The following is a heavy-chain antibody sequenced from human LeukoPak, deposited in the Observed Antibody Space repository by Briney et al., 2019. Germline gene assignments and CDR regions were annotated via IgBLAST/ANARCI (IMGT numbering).Heavy chain of an antibody. CDR3: AVHLPGDYLDR. V-gene: IGHV1-8*01. CDR2: MNPDSGNT. Sequence: GASVKVSCKASGYAFTIYDINWVRQATGQGLEWMGWMNPDSGNTGFAQKFQGRVTMTRNTSITTAYMELSSLRFEDTAVYYCAVHLPGDYLDRWGRGTLVIVSS. J-gene: IGHJ4*02. CDR1: GYAFTIYD.